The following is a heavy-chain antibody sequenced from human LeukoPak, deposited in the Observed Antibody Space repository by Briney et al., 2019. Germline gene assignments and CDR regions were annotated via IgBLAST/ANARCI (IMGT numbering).Heavy chain of an antibody. CDR2: IKSKTDGGTI. Sequence: PGGSLRLSCAASGFTFTNVLMSWVRQAPGKGLEWVGRIKSKTDGGTIDYAAPVKGRFTISRDDSKKTLYLHMNSLKIEDTAVYYCTTDLTAPYWGQGTPVTVPS. J-gene: IGHJ4*02. V-gene: IGHV3-15*01. CDR1: GFTFTNVL. D-gene: IGHD3-9*01. CDR3: TTDLTAPY.